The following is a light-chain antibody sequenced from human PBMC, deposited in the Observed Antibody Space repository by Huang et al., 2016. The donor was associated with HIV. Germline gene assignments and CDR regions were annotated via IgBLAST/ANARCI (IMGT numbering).Light chain of an antibody. Sequence: EIVMTQSPATLSVFPGERATLSCRASQSVSSNLAWYQQKPGQSPRLLRDGASTRATGIPARFSGSGSGTEFTLTISSLQSEDFAVYYCQQYTNWPRTFGQGTKVEIK. V-gene: IGKV3-15*01. CDR2: GAS. J-gene: IGKJ1*01. CDR1: QSVSSN. CDR3: QQYTNWPRT.